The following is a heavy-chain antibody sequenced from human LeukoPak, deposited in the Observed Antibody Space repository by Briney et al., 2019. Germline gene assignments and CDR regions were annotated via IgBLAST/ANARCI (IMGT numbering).Heavy chain of an antibody. J-gene: IGHJ5*02. CDR1: GGSISSSSYC. D-gene: IGHD1-7*01. V-gene: IGHV4-39*07. CDR3: ARDRRYNWNLAWFDP. Sequence: SETLSLTCTVSGGSISSSSYCWGWIRQPPGKGLEWIGSIYYSGSTYYNPSLKSRVTISVDTSKNQFSLKLSSVTAADTAVYYCARDRRYNWNLAWFDPWGQGTLVTVSS. CDR2: IYYSGST.